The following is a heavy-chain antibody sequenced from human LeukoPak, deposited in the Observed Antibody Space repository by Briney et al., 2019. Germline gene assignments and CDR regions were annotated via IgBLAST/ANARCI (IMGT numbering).Heavy chain of an antibody. D-gene: IGHD1-14*01. CDR3: AKEQYPGYFDF. CDR1: GFTFSTYG. J-gene: IGHJ4*02. CDR2: IRFDGSNVGSNV. Sequence: GGSLRLSCATSGFTFSTYGMHWVRQAPGKGLEWVAFIRFDGSNVGSNVYYADSVKGRFTISRDNSNNTLYLQLNNVRTEDTATYFCAKEQYPGYFDFWGQETLVTVSA. V-gene: IGHV3-30*02.